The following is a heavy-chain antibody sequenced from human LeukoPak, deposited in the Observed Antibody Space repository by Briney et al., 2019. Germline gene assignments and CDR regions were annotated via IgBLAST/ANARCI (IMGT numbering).Heavy chain of an antibody. CDR3: ARDGLELRSGLPLDP. CDR1: GYTFTSYA. D-gene: IGHD1-7*01. Sequence: GASVKVSCKASGYTFTSYAMNWVRQAPGQGLEWMGWINTNTGNPMYAQGFTGRFVFSLDTSVSTAYLQISSLKAEDTAVYYCARDGLELRSGLPLDPWGQGTLVTVSS. J-gene: IGHJ5*02. CDR2: INTNTGNP. V-gene: IGHV7-4-1*02.